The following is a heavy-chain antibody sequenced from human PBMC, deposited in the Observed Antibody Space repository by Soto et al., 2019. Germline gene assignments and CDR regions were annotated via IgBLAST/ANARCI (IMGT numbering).Heavy chain of an antibody. J-gene: IGHJ4*02. Sequence: QVQLVQSGAEVKKPGASVRLSCKVSGKSFDNFAVHWVRQTPGQRPEWMGRINVGDDKTKYSEKFQGRVIVSYDPSATTAYIELRALSSEDTAVYYCARAKYDYIWGSYHPFDQWAQGAQVTVAS. CDR2: INVGDDKT. CDR3: ARAKYDYIWGSYHPFDQ. CDR1: GKSFDNFA. D-gene: IGHD3-16*02. V-gene: IGHV1-3*01.